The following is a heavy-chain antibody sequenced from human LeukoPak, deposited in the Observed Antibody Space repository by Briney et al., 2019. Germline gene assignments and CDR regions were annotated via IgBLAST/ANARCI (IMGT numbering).Heavy chain of an antibody. V-gene: IGHV3-73*01. CDR3: TSRSSTFGGVIDLDY. CDR1: GFTFSGST. J-gene: IGHJ4*02. CDR2: IRNQGNSYAT. D-gene: IGHD3-16*02. Sequence: GGPLRLSCAASGFTFSGSTIHWVRQTSGKGPEWVGHIRNQGNSYATAYAASVKGRFTISRDDSKNTAYLQMNSLKTEDTAVYYCTSRSSTFGGVIDLDYWGQGTLVTVSS.